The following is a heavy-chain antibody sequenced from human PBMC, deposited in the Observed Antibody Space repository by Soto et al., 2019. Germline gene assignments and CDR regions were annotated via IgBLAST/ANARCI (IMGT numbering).Heavy chain of an antibody. D-gene: IGHD6-19*01. J-gene: IGHJ4*02. CDR1: GFTFSSYA. V-gene: IGHV3-30-3*01. Sequence: QPGGSLRLSCAASGFTFSSYAMHWVRQAPGKGLEWVAVISYDGSNKYYADSVKGRFTISRDNSKNTLYLQMNSLRAEDTAVYYCARLPRGIAVAGPFVHWGQGTLVTSPQ. CDR3: ARLPRGIAVAGPFVH. CDR2: ISYDGSNK.